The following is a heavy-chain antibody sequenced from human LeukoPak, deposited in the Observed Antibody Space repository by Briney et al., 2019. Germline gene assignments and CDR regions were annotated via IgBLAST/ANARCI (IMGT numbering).Heavy chain of an antibody. V-gene: IGHV3-13*01. Sequence: GGSLRLSCAASGFTFSSYDMHWVRQATGKGLEWVSAIGTAGDTYYPGSVKGRFTISRENAKNSLYLQMNSLRAGDTAVYYCARVTPDEGAFDIWGQGTMVTVSS. CDR3: ARVTPDEGAFDI. D-gene: IGHD1-14*01. J-gene: IGHJ3*02. CDR2: IGTAGDT. CDR1: GFTFSSYD.